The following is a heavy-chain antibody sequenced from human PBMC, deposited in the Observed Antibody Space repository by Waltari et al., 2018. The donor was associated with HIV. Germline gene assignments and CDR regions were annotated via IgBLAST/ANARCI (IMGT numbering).Heavy chain of an antibody. J-gene: IGHJ4*02. Sequence: EVQLVQSGGGLIKPGGSLRLSCAGSGFSASNYWLHWVRQSPGKGLVWVSRINIDGGTIDYADSVKGRFTISRDSAKNTLSLQMNSLREEDTAVYYCSRDTFGEYDFWGQGALVTVSS. V-gene: IGHV3-74*01. CDR3: SRDTFGEYDF. CDR2: INIDGGTI. CDR1: GFSASNYW. D-gene: IGHD3-3*01.